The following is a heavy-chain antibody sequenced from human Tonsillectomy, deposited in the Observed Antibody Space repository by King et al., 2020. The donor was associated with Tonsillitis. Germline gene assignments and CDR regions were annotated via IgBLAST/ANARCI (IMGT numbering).Heavy chain of an antibody. Sequence: VQLVESGGGLVKPGGSLRLSCAVSGYTFSSYSMNWVRQAPGKGLEWVSSISSSAGNIQYADSVKGRFTISRDNGKNSLYLQMNSLRAEDTAVYYCARLGDYNILTGRNDAFDICGQGTMVTVSS. CDR2: ISSSAGNI. CDR1: GYTFSSYS. J-gene: IGHJ3*02. V-gene: IGHV3-21*01. D-gene: IGHD3-9*01. CDR3: ARLGDYNILTGRNDAFDI.